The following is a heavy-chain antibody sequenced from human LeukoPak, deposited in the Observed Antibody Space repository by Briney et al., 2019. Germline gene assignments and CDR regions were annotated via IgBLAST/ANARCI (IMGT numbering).Heavy chain of an antibody. Sequence: GGSLRLSCVASGFTFRSYGMYWVRQSPGKGLEWVAVISYDGSQKYYVDSVKGRFTISRDNSNNTLYLQMNSLRAEDTAVYYCAKGGRGIAMAGAFEYYFDYWGQGTLVTVSS. CDR3: AKGGRGIAMAGAFEYYFDY. CDR2: ISYDGSQK. V-gene: IGHV3-30*18. J-gene: IGHJ4*02. CDR1: GFTFRSYG. D-gene: IGHD6-19*01.